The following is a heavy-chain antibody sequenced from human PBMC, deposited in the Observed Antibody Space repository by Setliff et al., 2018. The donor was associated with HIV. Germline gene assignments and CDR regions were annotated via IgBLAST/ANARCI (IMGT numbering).Heavy chain of an antibody. Sequence: ASVKVSCKASGYSFTDYYIHWVRQAPGQGLEWMGWINPNSGGTNYAQKFQGRVTMTRDTSISTTYMELSWLRSDDTAVYYCARGGSEYYDILTGYYGIGDYFDYWCQGTLVTVSS. CDR1: GYSFTDYY. J-gene: IGHJ4*02. CDR3: ARGGSEYYDILTGYYGIGDYFDY. D-gene: IGHD3-9*01. V-gene: IGHV1-2*02. CDR2: INPNSGGT.